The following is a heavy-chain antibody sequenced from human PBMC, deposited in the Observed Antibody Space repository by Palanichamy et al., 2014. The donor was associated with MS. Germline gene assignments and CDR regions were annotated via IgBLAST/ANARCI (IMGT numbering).Heavy chain of an antibody. CDR3: AKDFRAMIVVVIGMDV. Sequence: QVQLVESGGGVVQPGGSLRLSCAASGFTFSSYGMHWVRQAPGKGLEWVAFIRYDGSNKYYADSVKGRFTISRDNSKNTLYLQMNSLRAEDTAVYYCAKDFRAMIVVVIGMDVWGQGTTVTVSS. CDR1: GFTFSSYG. J-gene: IGHJ6*02. CDR2: IRYDGSNK. V-gene: IGHV3-30*02. D-gene: IGHD3-22*01.